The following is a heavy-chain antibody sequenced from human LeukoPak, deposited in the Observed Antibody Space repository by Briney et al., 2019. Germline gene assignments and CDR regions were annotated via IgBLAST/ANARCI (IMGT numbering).Heavy chain of an antibody. CDR3: AEDRRLQSYYYYYYMDV. Sequence: PGGSLRLSCAASGFTFSNHWMSWVRQAPGKGLEWVAFIRYDESNKYYADSVKGRFTISRDNSKNTLYLQMNSLRAEDTAMYYCAEDRRLQSYYYYYYMDVWGKGTTVTVS. CDR2: IRYDESNK. CDR1: GFTFSNHW. J-gene: IGHJ6*03. V-gene: IGHV3-30*02. D-gene: IGHD4-11*01.